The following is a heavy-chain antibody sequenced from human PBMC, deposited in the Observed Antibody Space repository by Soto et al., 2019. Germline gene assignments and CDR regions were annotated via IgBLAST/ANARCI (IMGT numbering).Heavy chain of an antibody. CDR3: AIRASYYDSSGYFDY. V-gene: IGHV3-74*01. CDR2: INSDGSST. D-gene: IGHD3-22*01. Sequence: EVQLVESGGGLVQPGGSLRLSCAASGFTFSSYWMHWVRQAPGKGLVWVSRINSDGSSTSYADSVKGRFTISRDNAKNTLYLQMNSLRGEDMVVYYCAIRASYYDSSGYFDYWSQGILVTVSS. CDR1: GFTFSSYW. J-gene: IGHJ4*02.